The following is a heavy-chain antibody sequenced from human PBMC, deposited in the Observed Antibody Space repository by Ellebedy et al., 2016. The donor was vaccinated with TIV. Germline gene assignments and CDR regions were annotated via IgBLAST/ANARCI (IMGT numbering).Heavy chain of an antibody. J-gene: IGHJ6*02. CDR1: GFTFSSYA. Sequence: GGSLRLXXAASGFTFSSYAMSWVRQAPGKGLEWVSAISGSGGSTYYADSVKGRFTISRDNSKNTLYLQMNSLRDEDTAVYYCARGAGGMDVWGQGTTVTVSS. V-gene: IGHV3-23*01. CDR2: ISGSGGST. CDR3: ARGAGGMDV.